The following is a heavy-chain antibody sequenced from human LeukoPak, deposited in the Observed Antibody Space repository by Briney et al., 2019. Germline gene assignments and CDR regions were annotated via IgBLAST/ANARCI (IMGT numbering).Heavy chain of an antibody. CDR3: AREVPAADNWFDP. J-gene: IGHJ5*02. CDR2: IYYSGST. D-gene: IGHD2-2*01. CDR1: GGSISSYY. V-gene: IGHV4-59*01. Sequence: KPSETLSLTCTVSGGSISSYYWSWIRQPPGKGLEWIGYIYYSGSTNYNPSLKSRVTISVDTSKNQFSLKLSSVTAADTAVHYCAREVPAADNWFDPWGQGTPVTVSS.